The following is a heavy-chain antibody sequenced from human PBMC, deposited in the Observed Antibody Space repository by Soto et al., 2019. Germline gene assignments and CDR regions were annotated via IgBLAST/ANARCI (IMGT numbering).Heavy chain of an antibody. V-gene: IGHV4-30-4*01. CDR2: IYRNGNT. D-gene: IGHD3-10*01. CDR3: GRLYGSGSYYNGIGY. CDR1: GGSISSDDSY. Sequence: QVQLQESGPGLVKPSQTLSLTCTVSGGSISSDDSYWSWIRQPPGKGLEWLGYIYRNGNTYYNASAKSRLTISLDTSKNQCSLELSSVTAADTAVYFCGRLYGSGSYYNGIGYWGQGTLVTVSS. J-gene: IGHJ4*02.